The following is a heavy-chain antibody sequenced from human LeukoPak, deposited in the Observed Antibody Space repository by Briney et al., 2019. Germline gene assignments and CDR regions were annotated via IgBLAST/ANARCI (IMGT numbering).Heavy chain of an antibody. V-gene: IGHV3-21*01. D-gene: IGHD3-10*01. CDR1: GFTVSSNY. CDR2: ISSSSSYI. CDR3: ARRFGELLLSPLDY. J-gene: IGHJ4*02. Sequence: PGGSLRLSCAASGFTVSSNYMSWVRQAPGKGLEWVSSISSSSSYIYYADSVKGRFTISRDNAKNSLYLQMNSLRAEDTAVYYCARRFGELLLSPLDYWGQGTLVTVSS.